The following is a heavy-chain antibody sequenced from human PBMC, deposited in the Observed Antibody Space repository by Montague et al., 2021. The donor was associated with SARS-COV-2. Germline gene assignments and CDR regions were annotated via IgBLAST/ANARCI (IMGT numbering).Heavy chain of an antibody. J-gene: IGHJ4*02. Sequence: SETLSLTCAVYGGSFSGYYWSWIRQPPAKGLEWIGEINQSGRTNNNPSLKSRVIISVDTSKNQFSLKLSPVTAADTAVYYCAGRGGAVWGVTVSAELDHWGQGTLVIVSS. V-gene: IGHV4-34*01. CDR2: INQSGRT. CDR1: GGSFSGYY. CDR3: AGRGGAVWGVTVSAELDH. D-gene: IGHD3-10*01.